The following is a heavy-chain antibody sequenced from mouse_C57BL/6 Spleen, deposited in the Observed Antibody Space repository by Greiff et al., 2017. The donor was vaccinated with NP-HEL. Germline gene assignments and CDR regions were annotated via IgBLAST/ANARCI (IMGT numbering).Heavy chain of an antibody. V-gene: IGHV5-9-1*02. D-gene: IGHD1-1*01. Sequence: EVKLQESGEGLVKPGGSLKLSCAASGFTFSSYAMSWVRQTPEKRLEWVAYISSGGDYIYYADTVKGRFTISRDNARNTLYLQMSSLKSEDTAMYYCTRSLYYGSSFDYWGQGTTLTVSS. CDR1: GFTFSSYA. CDR2: ISSGGDYI. CDR3: TRSLYYGSSFDY. J-gene: IGHJ2*01.